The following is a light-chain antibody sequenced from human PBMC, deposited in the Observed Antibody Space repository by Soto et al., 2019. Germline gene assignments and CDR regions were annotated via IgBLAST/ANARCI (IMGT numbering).Light chain of an antibody. Sequence: IVLTQSQATLSLSPGKRATLSCRASQNISSYLIWYQQKPGQAPRLLIYGASTRAPGFPARFSGSGSGTDFTLTINRLEPEDFAVYYCQLYGSSPPGTFGQGTKVDIK. V-gene: IGKV3-20*01. CDR2: GAS. J-gene: IGKJ1*01. CDR3: QLYGSSPPGT. CDR1: QNISSY.